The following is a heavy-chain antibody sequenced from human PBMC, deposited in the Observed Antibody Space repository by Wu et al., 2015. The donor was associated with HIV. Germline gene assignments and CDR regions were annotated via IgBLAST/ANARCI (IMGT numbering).Heavy chain of an antibody. CDR3: ASGYCSSTSCSFYYYYYMDV. Sequence: QLVQSGAEVKKPGSSVKVSCKASGGTFSSYAISWVRQAPGQGLEWMGGIIPIFGTANYAQKFQGRVTITADESTSTAYMELSSLRSEDTAVYYCASGYCSSTSCSFYYYYYMDVWGKGTTVTVSS. CDR2: IIPIFGTA. V-gene: IGHV1-69*12. CDR1: GGTFSSYA. J-gene: IGHJ6*03. D-gene: IGHD2-2*03.